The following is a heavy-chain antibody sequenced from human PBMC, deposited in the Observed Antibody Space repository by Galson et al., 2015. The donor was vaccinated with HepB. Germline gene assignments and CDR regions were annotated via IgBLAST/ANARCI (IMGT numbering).Heavy chain of an antibody. CDR1: GFTFVDYT. CDR3: AKDIGGYGLD. Sequence: SLRLSCAAAGFTFVDYTMHWVRQPPGKGPEWVSLISWDGGHTKYVDSVKGRFTISRDNSKNALHLQLSDLRNEDTALYFCAKDIGGYGLDWGQGTLVVVSS. D-gene: IGHD3-10*01. CDR2: ISWDGGHT. J-gene: IGHJ4*02. V-gene: IGHV3-43*01.